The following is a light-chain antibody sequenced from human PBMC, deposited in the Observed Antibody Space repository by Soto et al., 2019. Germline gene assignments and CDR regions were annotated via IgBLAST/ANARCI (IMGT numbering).Light chain of an antibody. V-gene: IGKV1-39*01. CDR1: QSISNY. Sequence: DIQMTQSPSSLSASVGDRVTITCRASQSISNYLNWYQQKPGKAPKVLIYAASNLQSGVPSRFSGSGSGTDFTLTISSLQPEDFATYYCQQSYSTPPTFGQGTKVDI. CDR3: QQSYSTPPT. CDR2: AAS. J-gene: IGKJ1*01.